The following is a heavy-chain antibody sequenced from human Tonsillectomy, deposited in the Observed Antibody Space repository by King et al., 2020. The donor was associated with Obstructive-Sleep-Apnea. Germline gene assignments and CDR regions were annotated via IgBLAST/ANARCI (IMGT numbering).Heavy chain of an antibody. CDR1: GGSISSFY. D-gene: IGHD5-12*01. V-gene: IGHV4-59*01. Sequence: VQLQESGPGLVKPSETLSLTCTVSGGSISSFYWNWIRQPPGKGLEWIGNIYFSGSTNYNPSLKSRVTISVDTSKNQFSLKLSSVTAADTAVYYCARGVVATIFDYWGQGTLVTVSS. J-gene: IGHJ4*02. CDR3: ARGVVATIFDY. CDR2: IYFSGST.